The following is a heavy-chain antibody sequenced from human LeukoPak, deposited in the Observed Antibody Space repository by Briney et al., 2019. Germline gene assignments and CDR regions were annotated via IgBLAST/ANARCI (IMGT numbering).Heavy chain of an antibody. CDR1: GFTFSSYG. D-gene: IGHD4-17*01. CDR3: AKEDYGDPLYYYYYYGMDA. V-gene: IGHV3-30*18. J-gene: IGHJ6*04. Sequence: GRSLRLSCAASGFTFSSYGMHWVRQAPGKGLXXXXXXXXDGSNKYYADSVKGRFTISRDNSKNTLYLQMNSLRAEDTAVYYCAKEDYGDPLYYYYYYGMDAWGKGTTVTVSS. CDR2: XXXDGSNK.